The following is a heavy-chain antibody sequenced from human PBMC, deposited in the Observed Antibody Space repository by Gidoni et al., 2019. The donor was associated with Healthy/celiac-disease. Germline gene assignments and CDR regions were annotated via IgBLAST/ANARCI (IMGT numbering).Heavy chain of an antibody. CDR1: FTFSSYS. CDR3: ARDPAGAFDGLPRTHFDY. V-gene: IGHV3-48*02. Sequence: FTFSSYSMNWVRQAPGKVLEWVSYISSSSRTIYYADSVKGRFTIPRDNAKNSLYLQMNSLRDEDKDVYYCARDPAGAFDGLPRTHFDYWGQGTLVTVSS. CDR2: ISSSSRTI. J-gene: IGHJ4*02. D-gene: IGHD3-9*01.